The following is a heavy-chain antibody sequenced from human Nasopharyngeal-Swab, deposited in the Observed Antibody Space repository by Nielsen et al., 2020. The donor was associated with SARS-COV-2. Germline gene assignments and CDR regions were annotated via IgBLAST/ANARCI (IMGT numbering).Heavy chain of an antibody. Sequence: SETLSLTCTVSGDSIAYSTFYWGWIRQPPGKGLEWIGNIYYNGNTYQNPSLKSRLTISVDKSKNQFSLQLSSVTAADTGVYFCARLNYDFGGLYGVDVWGQGTTVTVSS. D-gene: IGHD3-3*01. CDR1: GDSIAYSTFY. CDR3: ARLNYDFGGLYGVDV. V-gene: IGHV4-39*01. J-gene: IGHJ6*02. CDR2: IYYNGNT.